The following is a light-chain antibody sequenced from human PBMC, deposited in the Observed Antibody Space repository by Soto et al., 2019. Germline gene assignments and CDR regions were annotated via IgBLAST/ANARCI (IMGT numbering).Light chain of an antibody. CDR1: QSIGRS. J-gene: IGKJ3*01. Sequence: DIQMTQSPSTLSASVGDRVTITCRASQSIGRSLAWYQQKLGEAPNLLIYEASSLESGVPSRFSGSGSGTDFTLTISSLQPEDFATYYCLQKYFYPFTFGPGTKVDIK. V-gene: IGKV1-5*01. CDR3: LQKYFYPFT. CDR2: EAS.